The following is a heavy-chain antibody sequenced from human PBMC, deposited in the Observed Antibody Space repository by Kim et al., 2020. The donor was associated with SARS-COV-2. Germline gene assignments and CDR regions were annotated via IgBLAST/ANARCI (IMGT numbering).Heavy chain of an antibody. V-gene: IGHV1-18*04. Sequence: ASVKVSCKASGYTFTSYGISWVRQAPGQGLEWMGWISAYNGNTNYAQKLQGRVTMTTDTSTSTAYMELRSLRSDDTAVYYCARELWFGELFTNSPESTRLVDPWGQGTLVTVSS. CDR3: ARELWFGELFTNSPESTRLVDP. CDR1: GYTFTSYG. D-gene: IGHD3-10*01. J-gene: IGHJ5*02. CDR2: ISAYNGNT.